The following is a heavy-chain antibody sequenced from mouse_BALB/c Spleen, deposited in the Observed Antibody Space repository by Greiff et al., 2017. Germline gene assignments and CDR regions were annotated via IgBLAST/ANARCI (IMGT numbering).Heavy chain of an antibody. Sequence: VQLQQSGAELVRSGASVKLSCTASGFNIKDYYMHWVKQRPEQGLEWIGRIDPANGNTKYDPKFQGKATITADTSSNTAYLQLSSLTSEDTAVYYCARNYYGSSYVWFAYWGQGTLVTVSA. CDR3: ARNYYGSSYVWFAY. V-gene: IGHV14-3*02. D-gene: IGHD1-1*01. J-gene: IGHJ3*01. CDR1: GFNIKDYY. CDR2: IDPANGNT.